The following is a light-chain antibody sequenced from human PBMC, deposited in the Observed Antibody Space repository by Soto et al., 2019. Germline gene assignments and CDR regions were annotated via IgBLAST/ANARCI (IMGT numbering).Light chain of an antibody. Sequence: DIQMTQSPSSLSASVGDRVTITCRASQDIRNDLDWYQQKPGKAPKRLIYAASSLQNGAPSRFSGSGSGTEFTLTISSLQPEDFATYYCLQRDTCSVGGRTKVEIK. CDR3: LQRDTCS. J-gene: IGKJ4*01. V-gene: IGKV1-17*01. CDR2: AAS. CDR1: QDIRND.